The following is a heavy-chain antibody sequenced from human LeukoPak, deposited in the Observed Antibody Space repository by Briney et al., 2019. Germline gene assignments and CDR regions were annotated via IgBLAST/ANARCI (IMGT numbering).Heavy chain of an antibody. Sequence: SQTLSLTCAISGDSVSNNIATWNWVRQSPSGGLEWLGRTYYRSKWYNDYAVSVKSRITINPDTSKNQFSLQLNSVTPEDTAVYYCARVKPDCSGGSCYSSDAFDIWGQGTMVTVSS. J-gene: IGHJ3*02. CDR3: ARVKPDCSGGSCYSSDAFDI. CDR1: GDSVSNNIAT. CDR2: TYYRSKWYN. V-gene: IGHV6-1*01. D-gene: IGHD2-15*01.